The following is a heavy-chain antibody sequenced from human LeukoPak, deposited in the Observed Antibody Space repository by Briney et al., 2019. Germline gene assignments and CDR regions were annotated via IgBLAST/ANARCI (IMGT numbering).Heavy chain of an antibody. Sequence: PSQTLSLTCALSGDSFSSNSAAWAWLRQSPSRGLEGLGRTYYRSKWYNDYAVSVKSRITINPDTSKNQFSLQLNSVPPEDTAVYYCARAPRIVGATTFFDYWGQGTLVTVSS. CDR3: ARAPRIVGATTFFDY. CDR2: TYYRSKWYN. CDR1: GDSFSSNSAA. D-gene: IGHD1-26*01. V-gene: IGHV6-1*01. J-gene: IGHJ4*02.